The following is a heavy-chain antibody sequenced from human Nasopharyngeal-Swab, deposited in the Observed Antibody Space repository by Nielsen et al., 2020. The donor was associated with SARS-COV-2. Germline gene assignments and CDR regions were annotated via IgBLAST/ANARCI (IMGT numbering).Heavy chain of an antibody. V-gene: IGHV4-34*01. J-gene: IGHJ6*02. D-gene: IGHD3-10*01. CDR3: ARIDGWGAMDV. CDR1: GGSFSGYY. CDR2: INRSGST. Sequence: SETLSLTCAVYGGSFSGYYWSWIRQPPGKGLEWIGEINRSGSTNYTPSLKSRVTISIDTSKKQLSLKLRSVTAADTAVYYCARIDGWGAMDVWGQGTTVTVSS.